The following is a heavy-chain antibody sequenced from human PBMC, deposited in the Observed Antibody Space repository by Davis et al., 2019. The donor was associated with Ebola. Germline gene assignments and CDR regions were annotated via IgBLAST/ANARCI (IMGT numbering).Heavy chain of an antibody. CDR3: ARIVSGGTFDY. CDR1: GVSVNSGNFY. V-gene: IGHV4-61*01. Sequence: SETLSLTCTVSGVSVNSGNFYWSWIRQPPGKGLEWIGYIYYSGGTNYNPSLKSRVTMSLDTSNNQFSLKLTSVTAADTAVYFCARIVSGGTFDYWGQGTLITVSS. J-gene: IGHJ4*02. D-gene: IGHD4-23*01. CDR2: IYYSGGT.